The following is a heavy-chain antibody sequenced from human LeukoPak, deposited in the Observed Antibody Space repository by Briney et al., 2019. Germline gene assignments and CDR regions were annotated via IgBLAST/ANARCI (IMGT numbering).Heavy chain of an antibody. CDR2: ISSTSSYI. D-gene: IGHD3-22*01. CDR3: ARGPANPLEPRGDSSGYPT. Sequence: GGSLRLSCAASGFTFSSYSMNWVRQAPGKGLEWVSSISSTSSYIYYADSLKGRFTISRDNAKNSLYLQLNSLRAEDTAVYYCARGPANPLEPRGDSSGYPTWGQGTMVTVSS. CDR1: GFTFSSYS. V-gene: IGHV3-21*01. J-gene: IGHJ3*01.